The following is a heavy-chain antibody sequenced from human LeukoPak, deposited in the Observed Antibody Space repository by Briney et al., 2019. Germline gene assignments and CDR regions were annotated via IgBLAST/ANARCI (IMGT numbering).Heavy chain of an antibody. CDR1: GYTFTSYD. V-gene: IGHV1-8*01. Sequence: GAPVKVSCKASGYTFTSYDINWVRQATGQGLEWMGWMNPNSGNTGYAQKFQGRVTMTRNTSISTAYMELSSLRSEDTAVYYCARHDSSGWTDFRYYYYGMDVWGQGTTVTVSS. CDR2: MNPNSGNT. D-gene: IGHD6-19*01. CDR3: ARHDSSGWTDFRYYYYGMDV. J-gene: IGHJ6*02.